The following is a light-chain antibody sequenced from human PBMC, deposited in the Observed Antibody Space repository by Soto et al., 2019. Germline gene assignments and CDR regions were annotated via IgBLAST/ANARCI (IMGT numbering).Light chain of an antibody. Sequence: EIVLTQSPGTLSLSPGERATLSCMAIKSVSSGHLAWYQQKPGQAPRLLIFRASSRATGIPDRFSGSGSGTDFALTINRLEPEDFEVYYCQQYGTSPWTFGQGTKVDIK. J-gene: IGKJ1*01. CDR1: KSVSSGH. CDR3: QQYGTSPWT. CDR2: RAS. V-gene: IGKV3-20*01.